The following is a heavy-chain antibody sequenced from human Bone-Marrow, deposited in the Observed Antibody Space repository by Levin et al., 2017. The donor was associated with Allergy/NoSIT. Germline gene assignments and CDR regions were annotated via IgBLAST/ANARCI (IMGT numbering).Heavy chain of an antibody. J-gene: IGHJ4*02. CDR3: ARDPGGYCSGGSCYPY. CDR2: IYYSGST. D-gene: IGHD2-15*01. V-gene: IGHV4-30-4*01. CDR1: GGSISSGDYY. Sequence: NPSETLSLACTVSGGSISSGDYYWSWIRQPPGKGLEWIGYIYYSGSTYYNPSLKSRVTISVDTSKNQFSLKLSSVTAADTAVYYCARDPGGYCSGGSCYPYWGQGTLVTVSS.